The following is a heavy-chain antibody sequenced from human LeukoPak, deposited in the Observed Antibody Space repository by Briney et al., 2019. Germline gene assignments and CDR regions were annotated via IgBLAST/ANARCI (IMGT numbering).Heavy chain of an antibody. CDR3: ERDGDGGNSADFQH. CDR2: IIPIFGTA. V-gene: IGHV1-69*01. CDR1: GGTFSSYA. J-gene: IGHJ1*01. Sequence: SVKVSCKASGGTFSSYAISWVRQAPGQGLEWMGGIIPIFGTANYAQKFQGRVPITADESTSPAYMALSSLRAEETAVYYCERDGDGGNSADFQHWGQGTLVTVSS. D-gene: IGHD4-23*01.